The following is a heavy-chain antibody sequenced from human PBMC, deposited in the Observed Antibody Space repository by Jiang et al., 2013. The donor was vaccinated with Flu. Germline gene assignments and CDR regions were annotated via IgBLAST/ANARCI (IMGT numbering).Heavy chain of an antibody. V-gene: IGHV4-39*01. Sequence: PGLVKPSETLSLTCTVSGGSISTSSSYWGWIRQPPGKGLEWIGYISYSGSTYFNPSLKSRVTISVDTSKNQFSLKLTSVTAADTAVYYCARHGRTSPTGWFDPWGQGTLVTVSS. CDR3: ARHGRTSPTGWFDP. CDR1: GGSISTSSSY. J-gene: IGHJ5*02. D-gene: IGHD1/OR15-1a*01. CDR2: ISYSGST.